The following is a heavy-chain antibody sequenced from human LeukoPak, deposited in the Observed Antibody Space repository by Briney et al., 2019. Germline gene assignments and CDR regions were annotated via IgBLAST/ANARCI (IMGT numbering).Heavy chain of an antibody. CDR3: ARAIMGIFGYYGMDV. D-gene: IGHD2-15*01. CDR1: GYTFSSYG. J-gene: IGHJ6*02. V-gene: IGHV1-18*01. CDR2: ISGYNGNT. Sequence: GASVKVSCKTSGYTFSSYGISWVRQAPGQGLEWMGWISGYNGNTNYAQKLQGRVTMTTDTSTSTAYMELRSLRSDDTAVYYCARAIMGIFGYYGMDVWGQGTTVTVSS.